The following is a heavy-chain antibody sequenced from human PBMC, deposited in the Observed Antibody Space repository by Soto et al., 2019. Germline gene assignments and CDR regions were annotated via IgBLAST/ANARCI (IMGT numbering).Heavy chain of an antibody. CDR2: ISGNGGST. V-gene: IGHV3-23*01. CDR3: ARDRAPIAPDTAMGPPGY. Sequence: PGGSLRLSCAASGFTVSSNYMSWVRQAPGKGLEWVSGISGNGGSTYYADSVKGRFTVSRDTSKNTLYLQMNSLRAEDTAVYYCARDRAPIAPDTAMGPPGYWGQGTLVTVSS. D-gene: IGHD5-18*01. CDR1: GFTVSSNY. J-gene: IGHJ4*02.